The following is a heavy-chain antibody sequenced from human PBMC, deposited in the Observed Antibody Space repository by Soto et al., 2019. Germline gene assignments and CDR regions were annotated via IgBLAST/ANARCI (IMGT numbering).Heavy chain of an antibody. CDR2: VNPADSDT. V-gene: IGHV5-51*01. J-gene: IGHJ4*02. CDR3: VRPDSSGFYSH. CDR1: GYSFTSYW. Sequence: PGESLKISCKASGYSFTSYWIGWVCQMSGKGLEWMAIVNPADSDTRYSPSFQGQVTVSADKSISTAYLQWGSLKASDTAMYYCVRPDSSGFYSHWGQGTPVTVSS. D-gene: IGHD3-22*01.